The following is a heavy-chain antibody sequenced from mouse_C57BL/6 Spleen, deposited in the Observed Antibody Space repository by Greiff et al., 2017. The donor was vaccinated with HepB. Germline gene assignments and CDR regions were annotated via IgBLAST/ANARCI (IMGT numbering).Heavy chain of an antibody. CDR1: GYSITSGYY. CDR3: ARGSSPWYFDV. V-gene: IGHV3-6*01. J-gene: IGHJ1*03. Sequence: VQLQQSGPGLVKPSQSLSLTCSVTGYSITSGYYWNWIRQFPGNKLEWMGYISYDGSNNYNPSLKNRISITRDTSKNQFFLKLNSVTTEDTATYYCARGSSPWYFDVWGTGTTVTVSS. D-gene: IGHD1-1*01. CDR2: ISYDGSN.